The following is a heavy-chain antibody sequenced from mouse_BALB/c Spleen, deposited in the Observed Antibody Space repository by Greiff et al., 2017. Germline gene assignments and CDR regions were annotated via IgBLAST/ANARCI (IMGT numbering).Heavy chain of an antibody. CDR1: GFNIKDYY. J-gene: IGHJ3*01. Sequence: VQLKQSGAELVRPGALVKLSCKASGFNIKDYYMHWVKQRPEQGLEWIGWIDPENGNTIYDPKFQGKASITADTSSNTAYLQLSSLTSEDTAVYYCASTGRGFAYWGQGTLVTVSA. D-gene: IGHD4-1*02. V-gene: IGHV14-1*02. CDR2: IDPENGNT. CDR3: ASTGRGFAY.